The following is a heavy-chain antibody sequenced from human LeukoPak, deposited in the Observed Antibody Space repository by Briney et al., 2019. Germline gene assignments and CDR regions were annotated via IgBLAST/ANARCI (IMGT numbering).Heavy chain of an antibody. CDR1: GFTFSSYW. D-gene: IGHD5-18*01. CDR3: ARRGYSYGYDY. Sequence: GGSLRLSCAGSGFTFSSYWMHWVRQPPGKGLVWVSRINSDGSNTTYEDSVKGRFTISKDNAENTLYLQMNSLRVEDTAVYYCARRGYSYGYDYWGQGTLVTVS. CDR2: INSDGSNT. V-gene: IGHV3-74*01. J-gene: IGHJ4*02.